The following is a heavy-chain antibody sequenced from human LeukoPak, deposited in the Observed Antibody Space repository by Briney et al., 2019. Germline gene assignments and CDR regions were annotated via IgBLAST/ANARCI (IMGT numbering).Heavy chain of an antibody. D-gene: IGHD2-2*03. CDR2: IYDSGST. V-gene: IGHV4-39*01. J-gene: IGHJ4*02. CDR3: AFLDTVVVPAAFNDY. CDR1: GGSISSSSYY. Sequence: PSETLSLTCTVSGGSISSSSYYWGWIRQPPGKGLEWIGSIYDSGSTYYNPSLKRPVTISVDTAKNQFSLKLSSVTAADTAVYYCAFLDTVVVPAAFNDYWGQGTLVTVSS.